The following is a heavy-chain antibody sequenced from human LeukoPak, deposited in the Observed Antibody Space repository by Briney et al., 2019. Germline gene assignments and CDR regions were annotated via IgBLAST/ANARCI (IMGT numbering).Heavy chain of an antibody. CDR3: AKGYRNHLLILLDS. CDR1: GFTFSSSD. CDR2: MRYDGNNK. D-gene: IGHD3-16*01. V-gene: IGHV3-30*02. J-gene: IGHJ5*01. Sequence: GGSLRLSCAASGFTFSSSDMHWVRQAPGKGLEWVAFMRYDGNNKYYADSVKGRLTITRDNSKNTLYLQMNSLRAADTAVYYCAKGYRNHLLILLDSWGQGTLVTVSS.